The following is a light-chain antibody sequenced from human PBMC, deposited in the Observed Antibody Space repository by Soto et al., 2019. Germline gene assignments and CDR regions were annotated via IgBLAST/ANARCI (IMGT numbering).Light chain of an antibody. V-gene: IGLV1-44*01. CDR2: SNN. J-gene: IGLJ2*01. CDR1: RSNIGRNI. CDR3: AAWDDSLNGYVV. Sequence: QSVLSQPPSASGTPGQTVTISCSGSRSNIGRNIVNWYQQLPGTAPKLLIYSNNQRPSGVPDRFSGSKSGTSASLAISGLQSEDEADYYCAAWDDSLNGYVVFGGGTKLTVL.